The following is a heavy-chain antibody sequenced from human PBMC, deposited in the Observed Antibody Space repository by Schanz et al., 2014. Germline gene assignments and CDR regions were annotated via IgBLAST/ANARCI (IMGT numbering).Heavy chain of an antibody. Sequence: EVQLLDSGGGLVQPGGSLRLSCAASGFTFSTYAMNWVRQVPGKGLEWLSYIATSSSTRHYADSVKGRVTISRDNAKNSVSLQMRRLRVEDTAVYYCASGVHVSSLQKGLQFWGQGTLVTVSS. CDR1: GFTFSTYA. CDR2: IATSSSTR. D-gene: IGHD3-10*01. V-gene: IGHV3-48*01. J-gene: IGHJ4*02. CDR3: ASGVHVSSLQKGLQF.